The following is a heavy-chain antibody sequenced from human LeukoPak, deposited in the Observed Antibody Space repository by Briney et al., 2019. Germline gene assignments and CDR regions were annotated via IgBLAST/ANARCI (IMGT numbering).Heavy chain of an antibody. CDR3: ARWESGTYLILDH. Sequence: GGALRLSCAASGFTFRSYSMNLVRQAPGKGLEGVSYISSTISTIYYADSVKGRFTISRDNAKNSLYLQMNSLRDEDTAVYYCARWESGTYLILDHWGPGTLVTVSS. V-gene: IGHV3-48*02. D-gene: IGHD1-26*01. J-gene: IGHJ4*02. CDR1: GFTFRSYS. CDR2: ISSTISTI.